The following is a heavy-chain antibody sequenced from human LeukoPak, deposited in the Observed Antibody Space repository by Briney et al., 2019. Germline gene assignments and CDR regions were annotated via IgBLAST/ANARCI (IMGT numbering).Heavy chain of an antibody. CDR1: GGSISSGSYY. J-gene: IGHJ4*02. CDR3: ARDAKVCSSTSCLTELDY. V-gene: IGHV4-61*02. CDR2: IYTSGST. Sequence: PSETLSLTCTVSGGSISSGSYYWSWIRQPAGKGLEWIGRIYTSGSTNYNPSLKSRVTISVDTSKNQFSLKLSSVTAADTAVYYCARDAKVCSSTSCLTELDYWGQGTLVTVSS. D-gene: IGHD2-2*01.